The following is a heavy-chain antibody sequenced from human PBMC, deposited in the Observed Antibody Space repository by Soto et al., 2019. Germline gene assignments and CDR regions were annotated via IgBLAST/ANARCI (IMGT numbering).Heavy chain of an antibody. Sequence: SETLSLTCAVSGDSIISDKWWSWVRQAPGKGLEWIGEIHHGGNSKYNPSLKSRVIISVDRSKNQFSLNLTSVNAADTAVYYCTRGGDAYKNGHWGQGTLVTVSS. CDR1: GDSIISDKW. D-gene: IGHD2-21*01. J-gene: IGHJ4*02. CDR2: IHHGGNS. CDR3: TRGGDAYKNGH. V-gene: IGHV4-4*02.